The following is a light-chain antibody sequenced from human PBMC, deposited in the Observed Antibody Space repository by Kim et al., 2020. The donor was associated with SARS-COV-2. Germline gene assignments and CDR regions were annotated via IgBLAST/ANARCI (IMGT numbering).Light chain of an antibody. CDR2: DAS. CDR1: QSVSTW. Sequence: IQMTQSPSTLSASVGDRVTITCRASQSVSTWLAWYQQKPGRAPKLLIYDASRSESGVPSRFSGSGSGTEFNLTISSLQPDDFATYYCQQYNSYSLTFGGGTKLEI. CDR3: QQYNSYSLT. J-gene: IGKJ4*01. V-gene: IGKV1-5*01.